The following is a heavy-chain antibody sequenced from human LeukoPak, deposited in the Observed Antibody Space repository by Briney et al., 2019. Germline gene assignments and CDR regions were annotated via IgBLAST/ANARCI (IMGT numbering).Heavy chain of an antibody. CDR1: GGTFSSYA. V-gene: IGHV1-69*13. CDR2: IIPIFGTA. Sequence: SVKVSCKASGGTFSSYAISWVRQAPGQGLEWMGGIIPIFGTANYAQKFQGKVTITADESTSTAYMELSSLRSEDTAVYYCAREGGVVVPAATTVAGFDIWGQGTMVTVSS. D-gene: IGHD2-2*01. CDR3: AREGGVVVPAATTVAGFDI. J-gene: IGHJ3*02.